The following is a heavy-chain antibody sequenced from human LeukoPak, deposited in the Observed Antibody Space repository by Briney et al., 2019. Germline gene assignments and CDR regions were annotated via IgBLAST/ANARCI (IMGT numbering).Heavy chain of an antibody. D-gene: IGHD5-24*01. CDR3: ARTIEMATISYFDY. CDR2: ISSSDSTI. J-gene: IGHJ4*02. CDR1: GFTFSSYE. Sequence: VGSLRLSCAASGFTFSSYEMNWVRQAPGKGLEWVSYISSSDSTIYYADSVKGRFTISRDNAKNSLYLQMNRLRAGDTTVYYCARTIEMATISYFDYWGQGTLVTVSS. V-gene: IGHV3-48*03.